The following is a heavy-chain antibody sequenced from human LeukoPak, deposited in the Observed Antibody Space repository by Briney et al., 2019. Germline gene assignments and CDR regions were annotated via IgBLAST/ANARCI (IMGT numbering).Heavy chain of an antibody. V-gene: IGHV4-4*07. CDR1: GGSISSYY. Sequence: SETLSLTCTVSGGSISSYYWSWIRQPAGKGLEWIGRIYTSGSTNYNPSLKSRVTMSVDTSKNQFSLKLISVTAADTAVYYCARSKVLRYFDWLLNYYYMDVWGKGTTVTVSS. CDR2: IYTSGST. CDR3: ARSKVLRYFDWLLNYYYMDV. D-gene: IGHD3-9*01. J-gene: IGHJ6*03.